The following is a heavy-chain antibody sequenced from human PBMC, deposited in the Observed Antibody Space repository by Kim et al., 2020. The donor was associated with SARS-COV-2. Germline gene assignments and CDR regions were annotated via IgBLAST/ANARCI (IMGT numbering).Heavy chain of an antibody. V-gene: IGHV4-59*09. D-gene: IGHD3-9*01. Sequence: PSLKSRLTISVDTSKNPFSLKLSSGTAADTAVYYCARGGDILTGSDAFDIWGQGTMVTVSS. CDR3: ARGGDILTGSDAFDI. J-gene: IGHJ3*02.